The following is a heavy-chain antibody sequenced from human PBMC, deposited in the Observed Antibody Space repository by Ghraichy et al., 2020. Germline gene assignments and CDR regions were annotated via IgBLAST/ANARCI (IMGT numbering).Heavy chain of an antibody. J-gene: IGHJ1*01. CDR2: IGATGDYT. Sequence: GGSLRLSCAASGFTFNIYSMNWVRQAPGKGLEWVASIGATGDYTFYAGSMKGRFTISRDNTKNSLYLQMNSLTADDTAVYYCARVDVREQQLPFWGQGTLVTVSS. D-gene: IGHD6-13*01. CDR3: ARVDVREQQLPF. CDR1: GFTFNIYS. V-gene: IGHV3-21*06.